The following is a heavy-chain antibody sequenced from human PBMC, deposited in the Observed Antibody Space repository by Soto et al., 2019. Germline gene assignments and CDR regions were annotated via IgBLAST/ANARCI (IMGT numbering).Heavy chain of an antibody. CDR1: GGSISSNY. J-gene: IGHJ5*02. CDR2: IHYTGST. D-gene: IGHD1-7*01. Sequence: QVQLQESGPGLVKPSETLSLTCTVSGGSISSNYWNWIRQPPGKGLEWIGYIHYTGSTIYNPSLKXXVXIXXDTSKNQFTLKLSSVTAADTAIYYCATSRGNFFDPWGQGTLVSVSS. V-gene: IGHV4-59*01. CDR3: ATSRGNFFDP.